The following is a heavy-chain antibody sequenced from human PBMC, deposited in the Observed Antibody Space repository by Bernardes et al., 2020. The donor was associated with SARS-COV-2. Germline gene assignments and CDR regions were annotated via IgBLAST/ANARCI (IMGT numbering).Heavy chain of an antibody. CDR2: ISGSGGTT. J-gene: IGHJ4*02. CDR3: AKVWSGFGHYFDY. CDR1: GFTFSTYA. Sequence: GRSLRLSCAASGFTFSTYAMTWVRQAPGKGLEWVSAISGSGGTTYYADSVKGRFTISRDNSKNTLYLQMNSLRAEDTAVYYCAKVWSGFGHYFDYWGQGTQVTVSS. V-gene: IGHV3-23*01. D-gene: IGHD3-3*01.